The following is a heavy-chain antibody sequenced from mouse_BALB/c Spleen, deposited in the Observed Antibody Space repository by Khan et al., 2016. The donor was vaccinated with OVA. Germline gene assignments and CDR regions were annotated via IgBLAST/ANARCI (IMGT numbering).Heavy chain of an antibody. D-gene: IGHD2-14*01. CDR3: ARGVRLTY. V-gene: IGHV3-2*02. Sequence: EVQLQESGPGLVKPSQSLSLTCTVTGYSITSDSAWNWIRQFPGNKPEWMGYINYSGSTSYHPSLKSRFSITRDTSKNQFFLQLNSVTTEDTATYFCARGVRLTYGGQGTLVTVSA. J-gene: IGHJ3*01. CDR2: INYSGST. CDR1: GYSITSDSA.